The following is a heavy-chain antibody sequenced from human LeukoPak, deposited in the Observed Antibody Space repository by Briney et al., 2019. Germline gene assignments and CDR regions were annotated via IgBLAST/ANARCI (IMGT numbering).Heavy chain of an antibody. Sequence: SETLSLSCTVPGGSISNYYWSWIRQPPGKGLEWIGYIYYSGSTNYNPSLKSRVTISVDTSKNQFSLKLRSVTAADTAVYYCARGFDSKSTYFDYWGQGTLVTVSS. CDR1: GGSISNYY. CDR3: ARGFDSKSTYFDY. CDR2: IYYSGST. D-gene: IGHD5-12*01. J-gene: IGHJ4*02. V-gene: IGHV4-59*01.